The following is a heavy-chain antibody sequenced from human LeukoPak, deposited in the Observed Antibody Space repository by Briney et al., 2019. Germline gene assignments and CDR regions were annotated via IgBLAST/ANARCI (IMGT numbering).Heavy chain of an antibody. D-gene: IGHD6-13*01. V-gene: IGHV1-18*01. Sequence: ASVKVSCKASGGTFSSYAISWVRQAPGQGLEWMGWISAYNGNTNYAQKLQGRVTMTTDTSTSTAYMELRSLRSDDTAVYYCARETAAGSFLDYWGQGTLVTVSS. CDR1: GGTFSSYA. CDR3: ARETAAGSFLDY. CDR2: ISAYNGNT. J-gene: IGHJ4*02.